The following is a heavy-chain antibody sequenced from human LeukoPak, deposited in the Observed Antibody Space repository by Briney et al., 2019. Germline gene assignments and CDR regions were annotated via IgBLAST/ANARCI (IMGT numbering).Heavy chain of an antibody. D-gene: IGHD2/OR15-2a*01. CDR1: GGSISSYY. Sequence: PSETLSLTCTISGGSISSYYWSWIRQPPEKGLEWIGYIYHSGNTNYNPSLKSRVTISVDTSKNQFSLKLSSVTAADTAVYYCARDLGNRSYYYYGMDVWGQGTTVTVSS. V-gene: IGHV4-59*01. CDR2: IYHSGNT. J-gene: IGHJ6*02. CDR3: ARDLGNRSYYYYGMDV.